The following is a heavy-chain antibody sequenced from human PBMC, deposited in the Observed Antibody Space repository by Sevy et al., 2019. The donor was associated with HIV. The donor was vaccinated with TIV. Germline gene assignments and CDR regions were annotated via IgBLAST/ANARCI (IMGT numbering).Heavy chain of an antibody. D-gene: IGHD3-10*01. Sequence: ASVKVSCKASGYTFASNGISWVRQAPGQGLEWKGWIGIYNGNAKAARKFQGRVTMTTDTSTSTAYMELGSLRSDDTAVYYCARVPTYYYGSATYFDYWGQGTLVTVSS. V-gene: IGHV1-18*01. J-gene: IGHJ4*02. CDR2: IGIYNGNA. CDR1: GYTFASNG. CDR3: ARVPTYYYGSATYFDY.